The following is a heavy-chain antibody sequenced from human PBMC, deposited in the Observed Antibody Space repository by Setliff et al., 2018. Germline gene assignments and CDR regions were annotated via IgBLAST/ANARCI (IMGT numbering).Heavy chain of an antibody. CDR2: ISSSGSLI. CDR3: ATPALSSIDY. CDR1: GFTFSDYY. Sequence: GGSLRLSCAASGFTFSDYYMSWIRQAPGKGLEWVAYISSSGSLIYYPDSVKGRFTISRDNAKKSVDLQMNSLRPEDTAVYYCATPALSSIDYWGQGTLVTVSS. D-gene: IGHD2-2*01. V-gene: IGHV3-11*01. J-gene: IGHJ4*02.